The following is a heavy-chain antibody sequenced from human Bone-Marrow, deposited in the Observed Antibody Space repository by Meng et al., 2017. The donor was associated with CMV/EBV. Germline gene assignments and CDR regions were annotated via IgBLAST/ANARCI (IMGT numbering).Heavy chain of an antibody. CDR2: SSSSGPTI. Sequence: GGSLRLSCAASGFNFSDHYMAWIRQAPGKGLEWVSYSSSSGPTIYYPDSVKGRFTISRDNAKKSLYLQMNSLRAEDTAVYYCATHLGYYNDRSGYSSWWYFDLWGRGTLVTVSS. J-gene: IGHJ2*01. CDR1: GFNFSDHY. CDR3: ATHLGYYNDRSGYSSWWYFDL. D-gene: IGHD3-22*01. V-gene: IGHV3-11*04.